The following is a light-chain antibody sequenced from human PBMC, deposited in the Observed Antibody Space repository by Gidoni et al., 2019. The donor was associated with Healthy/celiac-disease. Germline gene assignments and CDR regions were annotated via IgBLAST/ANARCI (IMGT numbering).Light chain of an antibody. CDR1: QSVRSSY. Sequence: EIVLTQSPGTLSLSPGERATLACRASQSVRSSYLAWYQQKPGQATRLLIYGASSRATGIPDRFSGSGSGTDFTLTISRLEPEDFAVYYCQQYGSSPTWTFGQGTKVEIK. V-gene: IGKV3-20*01. J-gene: IGKJ1*01. CDR3: QQYGSSPTWT. CDR2: GAS.